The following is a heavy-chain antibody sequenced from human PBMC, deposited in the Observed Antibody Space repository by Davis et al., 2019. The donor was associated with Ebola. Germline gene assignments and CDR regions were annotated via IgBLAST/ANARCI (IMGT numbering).Heavy chain of an antibody. D-gene: IGHD6-13*01. CDR1: GYTFTSYG. CDR3: ARTYSSSRNYYYYYGMDV. CDR2: ISAYNGNT. Sequence: AASVKVSCKASGYTFTSYGISWVRQAPGQGLEWMGWISAYNGNTNYAQKFQGRVTITRDTSASTAYMELSSLRSEDTAVYYCARTYSSSRNYYYYYGMDVWGQGTTVTVSS. V-gene: IGHV1-18*01. J-gene: IGHJ6*02.